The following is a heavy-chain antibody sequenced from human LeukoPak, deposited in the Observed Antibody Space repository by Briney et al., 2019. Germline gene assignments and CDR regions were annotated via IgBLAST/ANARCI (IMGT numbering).Heavy chain of an antibody. CDR2: IYTSGST. Sequence: SETLSLTCTVSGGSISSGSYYWSWIRQPAGKGLEWIGRIYTSGSTNYNPSLKSRVTMSVDTFKNQFSLKLSSVTAADTAVYYCAHYYDSRGVGAFDIWGQGTMVTVSS. CDR1: GGSISSGSYY. D-gene: IGHD3-22*01. CDR3: AHYYDSRGVGAFDI. J-gene: IGHJ3*02. V-gene: IGHV4-61*02.